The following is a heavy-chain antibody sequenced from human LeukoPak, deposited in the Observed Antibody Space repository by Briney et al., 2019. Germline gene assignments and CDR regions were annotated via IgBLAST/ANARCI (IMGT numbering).Heavy chain of an antibody. J-gene: IGHJ4*02. V-gene: IGHV3-66*01. CDR3: AKDPNSGYDYYFDY. CDR2: IYSGGST. Sequence: PGGSLRLSCAASGFTVSSNYMSWVRQAPGKGLEWVSVIYSGGSTYYADSVKGRFTISRDNSKNTLYLQMNSLRAEDTAVYYCAKDPNSGYDYYFDYWGQGTLVTVSS. CDR1: GFTVSSNY. D-gene: IGHD5-12*01.